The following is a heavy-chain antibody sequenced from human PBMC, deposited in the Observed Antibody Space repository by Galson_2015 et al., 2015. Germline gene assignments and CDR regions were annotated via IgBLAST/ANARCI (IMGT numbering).Heavy chain of an antibody. V-gene: IGHV3-23*01. D-gene: IGHD4-17*01. CDR2: ISGDRRST. CDR3: AKENPTVTSGYLDY. CDR1: GFTFNTYS. Sequence: SLRLSCAASGFTFNTYSMNWVRQAPGKGLEWVSIISGDRRSTYYADSVKGRFTISRDNSKNTLYLQMNSLRAEDTAVYYCAKENPTVTSGYLDYWGQGTLVTVSS. J-gene: IGHJ4*02.